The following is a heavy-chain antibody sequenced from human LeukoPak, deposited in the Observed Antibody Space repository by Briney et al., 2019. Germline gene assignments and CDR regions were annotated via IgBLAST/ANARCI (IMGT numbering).Heavy chain of an antibody. D-gene: IGHD6-13*01. J-gene: IGHJ4*02. CDR1: VFTLSIYE. Sequence: GGSLRLSCAASVFTLSIYEMNWVRRAPGKGVEWVSYISSRGSTIYYADSVKGRFPISRDKTKTSLYLHSHRPEAEATALYYCARVEPGYGSSWYGVDYWGQGTLVTVSS. CDR3: ARVEPGYGSSWYGVDY. V-gene: IGHV3-48*03. CDR2: ISSRGSTI.